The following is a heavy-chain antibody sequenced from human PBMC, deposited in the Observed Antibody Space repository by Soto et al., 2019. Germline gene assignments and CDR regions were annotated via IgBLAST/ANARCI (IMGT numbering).Heavy chain of an antibody. V-gene: IGHV5-51*04. CDR3: ARIKGYGHYEADY. J-gene: IGHJ4*02. CDR1: GYKVSTWHNFTSYW. D-gene: IGHD4-17*01. Sequence: GESLKISCMGSGYKVSTWHNFTSYWIAWVRQMPGEGLEWMGIIYPGDSDTRYSPSFQGHVTISIDKPISTAYLQWSSLKASDTAIYYCARIKGYGHYEADYWGQGTLVTVSS. CDR2: IYPGDSDT.